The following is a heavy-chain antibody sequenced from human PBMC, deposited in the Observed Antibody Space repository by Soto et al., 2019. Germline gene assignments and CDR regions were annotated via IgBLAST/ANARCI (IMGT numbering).Heavy chain of an antibody. V-gene: IGHV1-69*01. CDR1: GGTFSSYA. D-gene: IGHD2-15*01. Sequence: QVQLVQSGAEVQKPGSSVKVSCKASGGTFSSYAISWVRQAPGQGLEWMGGIIPIFGTANYAQKFQGRVTITADESTSTGDMELSSLRSEDTAVYYCARGADCSGGSCYPYYYYYYGMDVWGQGTTVTVS. J-gene: IGHJ6*02. CDR2: IIPIFGTA. CDR3: ARGADCSGGSCYPYYYYYYGMDV.